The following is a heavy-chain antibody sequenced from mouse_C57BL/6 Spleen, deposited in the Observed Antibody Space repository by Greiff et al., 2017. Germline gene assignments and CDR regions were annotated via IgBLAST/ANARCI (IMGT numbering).Heavy chain of an antibody. D-gene: IGHD1-1*01. CDR2: IYPRSGNT. J-gene: IGHJ4*01. V-gene: IGHV1-81*01. CDR3: ARGFTTVVGGYAMDY. Sequence: QVQLQQSGAELARPGASVKLSCKASGYTFTSYGISWVKQRTGQGLEWIGEIYPRSGNTYYNEKVKGKATMTADKSSSTAYMELRSLTSEDSAVYFCARGFTTVVGGYAMDYWGQGTSVTVSS. CDR1: GYTFTSYG.